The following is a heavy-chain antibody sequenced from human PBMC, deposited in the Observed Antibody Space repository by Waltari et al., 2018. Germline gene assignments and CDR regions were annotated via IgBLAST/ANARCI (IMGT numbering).Heavy chain of an antibody. CDR2: IAYDDNNK. Sequence: QVQLVESGGGVVQPGKSLRLSCPASGLRCSHYGMHWVRQAPGKGLEWVAVIAYDDNNKFYADSVRGRFTISRDDSKNTLFLQMNSLRAEDTAVYYCAKDQGRYLEWLFHGMDVWGQGTTVTVSS. V-gene: IGHV3-30*18. D-gene: IGHD3-3*01. CDR3: AKDQGRYLEWLFHGMDV. CDR1: GLRCSHYG. J-gene: IGHJ6*02.